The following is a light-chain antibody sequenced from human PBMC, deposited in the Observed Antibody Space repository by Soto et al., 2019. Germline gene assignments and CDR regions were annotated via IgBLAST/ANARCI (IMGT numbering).Light chain of an antibody. CDR2: DVN. Sequence: QSALAQPRSVSGSPGQSVTISCTGTSSDVGGYDYVSWYQQNPGKAPKLIIYDVNERPPGVPDRFSGSKSGNTAFLTVSGLLAEDEADYYCCSYVGSYNYVFGTGTQLTVL. V-gene: IGLV2-11*01. CDR1: SSDVGGYDY. CDR3: CSYVGSYNYV. J-gene: IGLJ1*01.